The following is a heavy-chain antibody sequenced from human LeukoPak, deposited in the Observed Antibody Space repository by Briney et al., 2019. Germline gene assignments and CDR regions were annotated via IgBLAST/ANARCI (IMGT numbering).Heavy chain of an antibody. CDR2: IKNKANSYTT. CDR1: GFTFSNYY. V-gene: IGHV3-72*01. Sequence: PGGSLRLSCAASGFTFSNYYMDWVRQAPGKGLDWVGRIKNKANSYTTQYAASVKGRFTISRDDSQNSLYLQMGSLKTEDTAVYYCTILYGGEAYNWFDPWGQGTLVTVSP. CDR3: TILYGGEAYNWFDP. J-gene: IGHJ5*02. D-gene: IGHD2-21*01.